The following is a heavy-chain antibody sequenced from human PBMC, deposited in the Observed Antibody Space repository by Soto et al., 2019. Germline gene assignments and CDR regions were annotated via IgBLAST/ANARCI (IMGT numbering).Heavy chain of an antibody. V-gene: IGHV3-23*01. CDR2: ISGSGGGT. CDR1: YG. CDR3: AKHLSNGSPDY. Sequence: YGMHWVRQAPGEGLECVSLISGSGGGTYYADSVKGRFTISRDNSKNTLYLQMNSLRAEDTAVFYCAKHLSNGSPDYWGQGTLVTVSS. D-gene: IGHD2-15*01. J-gene: IGHJ4*02.